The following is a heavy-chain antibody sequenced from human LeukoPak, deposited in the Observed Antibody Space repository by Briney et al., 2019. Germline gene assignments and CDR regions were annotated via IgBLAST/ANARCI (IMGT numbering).Heavy chain of an antibody. CDR1: GYTFTSYY. D-gene: IGHD3-10*01. CDR3: ARCPITMVRGVTLRYYYMDV. V-gene: IGHV1-46*01. Sequence: EASVKVSCKASGYTFTSYYIHWVRQAPGQGLEWMGLINPSGGSTNYAQKFQDRVTMTRDTSTSTVYMELSSLRSEDTALYYCARCPITMVRGVTLRYYYMDVWGKGTTVTVSS. CDR2: INPSGGST. J-gene: IGHJ6*03.